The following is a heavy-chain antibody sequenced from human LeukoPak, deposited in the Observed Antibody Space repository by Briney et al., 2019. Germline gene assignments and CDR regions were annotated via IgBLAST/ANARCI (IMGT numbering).Heavy chain of an antibody. CDR2: VSSGGNS. CDR1: GFTFSSYG. CDR3: AKDRYSDNTGHHYENEY. J-gene: IGHJ4*02. Sequence: GGSLRLSCTASGFTFSSYGMSWVRQAPGKGLDWVSAVSSGGNSDYADSVTGRFTISRDNSKNTLYLQMNSLRAEDTAVYYCAKDRYSDNTGHHYENEYWGQGTLVTVSS. V-gene: IGHV3-23*01. D-gene: IGHD3-22*01.